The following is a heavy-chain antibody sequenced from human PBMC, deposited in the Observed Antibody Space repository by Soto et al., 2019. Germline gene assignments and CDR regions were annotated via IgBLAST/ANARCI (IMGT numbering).Heavy chain of an antibody. D-gene: IGHD2-15*01. V-gene: IGHV4-61*01. J-gene: IGHJ4*02. CDR2: IYYSGST. CDR3: ASGGSCYSRYCYFDY. CDR1: GASVSSGSHY. Sequence: SETLSLTCNVSGASVSSGSHYWSWIRQPPGKGLEWIGYIYYSGSTNYNPSLKSRVTISVDTSKNQFSLKLSSVTAADTAVYYCASGGSCYSRYCYFDYWGQGTLVTVSS.